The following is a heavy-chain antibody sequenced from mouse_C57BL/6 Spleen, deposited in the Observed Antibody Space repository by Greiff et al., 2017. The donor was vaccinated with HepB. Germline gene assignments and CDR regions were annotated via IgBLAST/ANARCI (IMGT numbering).Heavy chain of an antibody. CDR3: ARSPYCYDEYYFDY. CDR2: IYRGDGDT. CDR1: GYAFSSSW. J-gene: IGHJ2*01. Sequence: QVQLQQSGPELVKPGASVKISCKASGYAFSSSWMNWVKQRPGKGLEWIGRIYRGDGDTNYNGKFKGKATLTADKSTSTAYMQLSSLTSEDSAVYFCARSPYCYDEYYFDYWGQGTTLTVSA. V-gene: IGHV1-82*01. D-gene: IGHD2-12*01.